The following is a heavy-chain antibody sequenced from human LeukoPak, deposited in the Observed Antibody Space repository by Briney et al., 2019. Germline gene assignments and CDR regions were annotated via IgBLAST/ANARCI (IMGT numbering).Heavy chain of an antibody. CDR3: ARGTIAAAGYYYFDY. D-gene: IGHD6-13*01. V-gene: IGHV3-7*04. Sequence: GGSLRLSCAASGFTFSSYWMSWVRQAPGKGLEWVANIKQDGSGKYYVDSVKGRFTISRDNAKNSLYLQMNSLRAEDTAVYYCARGTIAAAGYYYFDYWGQGTQVTVSS. CDR1: GFTFSSYW. J-gene: IGHJ4*02. CDR2: IKQDGSGK.